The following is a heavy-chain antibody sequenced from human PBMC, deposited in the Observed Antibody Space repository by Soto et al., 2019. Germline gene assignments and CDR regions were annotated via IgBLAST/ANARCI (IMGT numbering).Heavy chain of an antibody. CDR1: GFTFTSSA. J-gene: IGHJ6*02. CDR2: IVVGSGNT. CDR3: AAGIAVAGTYQPGYYYGMDV. Sequence: QMPLVQSGPEVKKPGTSVKVSCKASGFTFTSSAVQWVRQARGQRLEWIGWIVVGSGNTNYAQKFQERVTITRDMSTSTAYMELSSLRSEDTAVYYCAAGIAVAGTYQPGYYYGMDVWGQGTTVTVSS. D-gene: IGHD6-19*01. V-gene: IGHV1-58*01.